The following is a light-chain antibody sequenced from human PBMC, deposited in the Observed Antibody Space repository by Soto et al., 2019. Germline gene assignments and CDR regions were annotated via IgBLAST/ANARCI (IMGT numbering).Light chain of an antibody. CDR2: AAS. CDR3: QQYNAYPRT. Sequence: DIQMTQSPSSLSAYVGDSVTITCRASQDIGHYLAWFQQRPGRAPKSLIYAASNLQSGVPSRFSGSGSGTDFTLTISTVQPEDFATYYCQQYNAYPRTFGQGTKVEIK. J-gene: IGKJ1*01. CDR1: QDIGHY. V-gene: IGKV1-16*01.